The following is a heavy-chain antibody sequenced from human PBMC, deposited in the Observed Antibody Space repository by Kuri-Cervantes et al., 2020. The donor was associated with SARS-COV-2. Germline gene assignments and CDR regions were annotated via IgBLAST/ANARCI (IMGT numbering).Heavy chain of an antibody. D-gene: IGHD6-13*01. CDR3: ARTLIAAAGTDAFDI. V-gene: IGHV1-46*01. Sequence: ASAKVSCKASGYTFTSYYMHWVRQAPGQGLEWIVIINPSGGSTSYAQKFQGRVTMTRDTSTSTVYMVLSSLRSEDTAVYYCARTLIAAAGTDAFDIWGQGTMVTVSS. J-gene: IGHJ3*02. CDR1: GYTFTSYY. CDR2: INPSGGST.